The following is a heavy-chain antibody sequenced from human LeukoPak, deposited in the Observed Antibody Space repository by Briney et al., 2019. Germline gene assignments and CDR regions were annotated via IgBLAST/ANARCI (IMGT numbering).Heavy chain of an antibody. CDR3: ARGPSGYHNT. CDR1: GFTFSSYA. Sequence: GGSLRLSCAASGFTFSSYAMNWVRQAPGKGLEWVSSISSSSTYIYYADSVKGRFTISRDNAKNSLYLQMNSLRAEDTAVYYCARGPSGYHNTGGQGTLVTVSS. CDR2: ISSSSTYI. V-gene: IGHV3-21*01. J-gene: IGHJ4*02. D-gene: IGHD5-12*01.